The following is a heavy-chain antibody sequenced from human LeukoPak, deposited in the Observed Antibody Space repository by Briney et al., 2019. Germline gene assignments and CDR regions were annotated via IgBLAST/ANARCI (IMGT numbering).Heavy chain of an antibody. D-gene: IGHD3-10*01. CDR3: ARASWYYYGLDSVRGVISDFDY. Sequence: PSGTLSLTCAVSGGSISSSNWWSWVRQPPGKGLEWIGEIYHSGSTNYNPSLKSRVTISVDKSKNQFSLKLSSVTAADTAVYYCARASWYYYGLDSVRGVISDFDYWGQGTLVTVSS. CDR2: IYHSGST. CDR1: GGSISSSNW. V-gene: IGHV4-4*02. J-gene: IGHJ4*02.